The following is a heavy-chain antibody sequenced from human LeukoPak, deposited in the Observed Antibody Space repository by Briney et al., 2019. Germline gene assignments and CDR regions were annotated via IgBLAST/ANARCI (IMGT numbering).Heavy chain of an antibody. CDR3: AKVKGEVIGAFDI. D-gene: IGHD3-16*01. CDR1: RFTFSSYG. Sequence: GGSLRLSCAASRFTFSSYGMHLVRQAPGKGLEWVAVISYDGNNRYYADSVKGRFTISRYNSKNTLYLQMNSLRAEDTAVYDCAKVKGEVIGAFDIWGQGTMVTVSS. V-gene: IGHV3-30*18. J-gene: IGHJ3*02. CDR2: ISYDGNNR.